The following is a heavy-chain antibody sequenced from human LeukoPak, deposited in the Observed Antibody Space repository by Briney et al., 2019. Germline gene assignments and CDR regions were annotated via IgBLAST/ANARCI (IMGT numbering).Heavy chain of an antibody. J-gene: IGHJ4*02. V-gene: IGHV1-18*01. CDR1: GGTFSSYG. Sequence: ASVKVSCKASGGTFSSYGISWVRQAPGQGLEWMGWISTYNGNTNYAQRLQGRVTMTTDTSTSTAYMELRSLRSDDTAVYFCASGTSYSSGWQYWGQGTLVTVSS. CDR3: ASGTSYSSGWQY. D-gene: IGHD6-19*01. CDR2: ISTYNGNT.